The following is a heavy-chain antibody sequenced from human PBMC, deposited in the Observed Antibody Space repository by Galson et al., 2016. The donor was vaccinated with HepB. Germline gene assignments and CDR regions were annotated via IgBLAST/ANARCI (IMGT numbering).Heavy chain of an antibody. CDR3: ARDQSESGPTTVDY. D-gene: IGHD4-11*01. CDR2: INTDETNT. CDR1: GFNFRTWW. J-gene: IGHJ4*02. Sequence: LRLSCAASGFNFRTWWMHWVRQAPGKGLEWVSRINTDETNTKYADSVKGRFTVSRDNAKNILYLQMSSLTAEDTAVYYCARDQSESGPTTVDYWGQGTLVTVS. V-gene: IGHV3-74*01.